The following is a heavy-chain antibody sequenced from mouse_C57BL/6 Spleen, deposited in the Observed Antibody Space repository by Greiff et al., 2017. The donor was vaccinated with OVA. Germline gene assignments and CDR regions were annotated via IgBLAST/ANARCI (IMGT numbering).Heavy chain of an antibody. D-gene: IGHD1-1*01. J-gene: IGHJ2*01. CDR1: GYSITSDY. CDR2: ISYSGST. CDR3: ASSSHYYGSSLDY. V-gene: IGHV3-8*01. Sequence: EVKLEESGPGLAKPSQTLSLTCSVTGYSITSDYWNWIRKFPGNKLEYMGYISYSGSTYYNPSLKSRISITRDTSKNQYYLQLNSVTTEDTATYYGASSSHYYGSSLDYWGQGTTLTVSS.